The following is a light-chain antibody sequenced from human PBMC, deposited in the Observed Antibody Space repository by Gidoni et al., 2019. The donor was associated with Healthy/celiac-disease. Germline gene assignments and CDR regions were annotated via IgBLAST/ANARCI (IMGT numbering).Light chain of an antibody. J-gene: IGKJ4*01. V-gene: IGKV1-39*01. CDR1: QSISSY. CDR3: QQSYSTLPLT. Sequence: DIQMTQSPSSLSASVGDRVTITCRASQSISSYLNWYQQKPGKAPKLLIYAASSLQSGVPSRFSGSGSGTDFTLTNSSLQPEDFATYYCQQSYSTLPLTFGGGTKVEIK. CDR2: AAS.